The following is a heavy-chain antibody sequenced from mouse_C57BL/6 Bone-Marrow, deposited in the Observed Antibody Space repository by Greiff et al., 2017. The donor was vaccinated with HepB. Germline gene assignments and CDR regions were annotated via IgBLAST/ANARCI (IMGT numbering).Heavy chain of an antibody. CDR2: ISSGGSYT. D-gene: IGHD1-1*01. CDR1: GFTFSSYG. V-gene: IGHV5-6*02. CDR3: ARRYYGSSYGY. J-gene: IGHJ2*01. Sequence: EVKLVESGGDLVKPGGSLKLSCAASGFTFSSYGMSWVRQTPDKRLEWVATISSGGSYTYYPDSVKGRFTISRANAKNLLSLQMSSLKSEDTAMYYCARRYYGSSYGYWGQGTTLTVSS.